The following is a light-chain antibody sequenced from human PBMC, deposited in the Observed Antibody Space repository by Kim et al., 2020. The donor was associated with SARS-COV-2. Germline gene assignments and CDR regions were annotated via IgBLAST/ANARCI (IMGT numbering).Light chain of an antibody. J-gene: IGLJ2*01. V-gene: IGLV10-54*01. CDR1: SNNVGNQG. Sequence: QAGLTQPPSVSKGLRQTATLTCTGNSNNVGNQGAAWLQQHQGHPPKLLSYRNNNRPSGISERLSASRSGNTASLTITGLQPEDEADYYCSACDSSPEAVFGGETQLTVL. CDR2: RNN. CDR3: SACDSSPEAV.